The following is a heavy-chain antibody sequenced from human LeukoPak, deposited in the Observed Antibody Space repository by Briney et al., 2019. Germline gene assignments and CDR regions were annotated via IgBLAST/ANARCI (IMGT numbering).Heavy chain of an antibody. CDR1: GFTFSSYG. CDR2: ISYDGSNK. CDR3: AKDEAADYYFDY. J-gene: IGHJ4*02. V-gene: IGHV3-30*18. D-gene: IGHD6-13*01. Sequence: GGSLRLSCAASGFTFSSYGMHWVRQAPGKGLEWMAVISYDGSNKYYADSVKGRFTISRDNSKNTLYLQMNSLRAEDTAVYYCAKDEAADYYFDYWGQGTLVTVSS.